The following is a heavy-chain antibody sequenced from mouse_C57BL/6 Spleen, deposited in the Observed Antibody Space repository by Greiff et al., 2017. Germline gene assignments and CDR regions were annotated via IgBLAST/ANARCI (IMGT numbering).Heavy chain of an antibody. Sequence: EVMLVESGGGLVKPGGSLKLSCAASGFTFSSYTMSWVRQTPETRLEWVATISGGGGNTYYPDSVKGRFTISRDNAKNTLYLQMSSLRSEDTALYYCARDYYGSSLDYWGQGTTLTVAA. D-gene: IGHD1-1*01. V-gene: IGHV5-9*01. CDR2: ISGGGGNT. CDR3: ARDYYGSSLDY. J-gene: IGHJ2*01. CDR1: GFTFSSYT.